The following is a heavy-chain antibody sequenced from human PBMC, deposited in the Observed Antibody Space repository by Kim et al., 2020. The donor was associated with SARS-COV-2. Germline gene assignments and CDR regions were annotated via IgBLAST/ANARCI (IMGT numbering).Heavy chain of an antibody. J-gene: IGHJ3*02. CDR1: GGSIYNYY. CDR3: VGAYSLHSGGYIDPFAI. D-gene: IGHD3-22*01. Sequence: SETLSLMCSVSGGSIYNYYWSWIRQTPGKGLEWIANVHYSGSTNYNPSLKSRVTISVDTSKNQFSLKLSSVTAADTAVYHCVGAYSLHSGGYIDPFAIWGQGTMVAVSS. V-gene: IGHV4-59*01. CDR2: VHYSGST.